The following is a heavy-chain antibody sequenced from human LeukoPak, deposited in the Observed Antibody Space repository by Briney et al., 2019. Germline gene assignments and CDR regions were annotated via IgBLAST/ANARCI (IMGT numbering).Heavy chain of an antibody. Sequence: SETLSLTCTVSGGSISSYYWSWLRQPPGKGLEWIGYIYYSGSTNYNPSLKSRVTISVDTSKNQFSLKLSSVTAADTAVYYCARKPYYYDSGWFDPWGQGTLVTVSS. CDR2: IYYSGST. J-gene: IGHJ5*02. D-gene: IGHD3-22*01. V-gene: IGHV4-59*08. CDR1: GGSISSYY. CDR3: ARKPYYYDSGWFDP.